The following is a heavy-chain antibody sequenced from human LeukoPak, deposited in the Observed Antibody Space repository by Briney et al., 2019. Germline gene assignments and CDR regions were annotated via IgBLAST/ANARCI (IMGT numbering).Heavy chain of an antibody. CDR3: ARDLSPHGFDP. J-gene: IGHJ5*02. CDR1: GGSINSGDYY. Sequence: PSETLSLTCTVSGGSINSGDYYWSWIRQPPGKGLEWTGYIYYSGNTYYNPSLKSRVTISLDTSKNQFSLKLSSVTAADTAVYYCARDLSPHGFDPWGQGTLVTVSS. V-gene: IGHV4-30-4*01. CDR2: IYYSGNT.